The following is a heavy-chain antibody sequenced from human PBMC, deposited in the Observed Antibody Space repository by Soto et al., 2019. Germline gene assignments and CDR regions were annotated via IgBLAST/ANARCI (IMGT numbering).Heavy chain of an antibody. D-gene: IGHD3-16*02. CDR2: IIPIFGTA. CDR3: ARPKERSFGYVWGSYRSEPPNWFAP. Sequence: QVQLVQSGAEVKKPGSSVKVSCKASGGTFSSYAISWVRQAPGQGLEWMGGIIPIFGTANYAQKFQGGVTIPADESTRTAYMEQSTLRSDDTAVYYCARPKERSFGYVWGSYRSEPPNWFAPWGKGTRVTVSS. J-gene: IGHJ5*02. V-gene: IGHV1-69*01. CDR1: GGTFSSYA.